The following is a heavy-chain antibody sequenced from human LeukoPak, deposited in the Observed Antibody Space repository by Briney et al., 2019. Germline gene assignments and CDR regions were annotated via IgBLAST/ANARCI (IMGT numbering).Heavy chain of an antibody. V-gene: IGHV3-21*01. CDR2: ISSSSSYI. CDR1: GFIFSDYE. J-gene: IGHJ6*03. CDR3: ARVRDYYYYMDV. Sequence: GGSLRLSCAASGFIFSDYEMNWVRQAPGKGLEWVSSISSSSSYIYYPDSVKGRFTISRDNAKNSLFLQMNSLRAEDTAVYYCARVRDYYYYMDVWGKGTTVTVSS.